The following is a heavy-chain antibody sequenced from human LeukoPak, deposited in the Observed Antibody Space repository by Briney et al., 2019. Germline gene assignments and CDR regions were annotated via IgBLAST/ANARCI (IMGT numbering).Heavy chain of an antibody. CDR3: AKGGPSRIGYYYYGMDV. CDR2: ISGSGGTT. V-gene: IGHV3-23*01. J-gene: IGHJ6*02. Sequence: GGSLRLSCAVSGFTFSSYAMSWVRQAPGQGLEWVSAISGSGGTTYYADSVKGRFTISRDNSKNTLYLQMNSLRAEDTAVYYCAKGGPSRIGYYYYGMDVWGQGTTVTVSS. D-gene: IGHD2-21*01. CDR1: GFTFSSYA.